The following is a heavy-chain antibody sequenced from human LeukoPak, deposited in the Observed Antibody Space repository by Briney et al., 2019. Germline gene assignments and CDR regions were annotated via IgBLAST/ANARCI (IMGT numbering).Heavy chain of an antibody. Sequence: SETLSLTCAVYGGSFSGYYWSWIRQPPGKGLEWIGEINHSGSTNYNPSLKSRVTISVDTSKNQFSLKLSSVTAADTAVYYCARGRRGSTSSRQAVYYFDYWGQGTLVTVSS. CDR2: INHSGST. V-gene: IGHV4-34*01. CDR1: GGSFSGYY. J-gene: IGHJ4*02. D-gene: IGHD2-2*01. CDR3: ARGRRGSTSSRQAVYYFDY.